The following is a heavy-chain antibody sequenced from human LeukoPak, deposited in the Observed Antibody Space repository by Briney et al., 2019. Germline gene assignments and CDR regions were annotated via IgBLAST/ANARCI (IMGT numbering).Heavy chain of an antibody. Sequence: PGGSLRLSCAASGFTFSSYWMHWVRQAPGKGLVWVSRTNSDGSSTTYADSVKGRFTMSRDNAKNTLYLQMNSLRAEDTAVYYCAAYDSSGYSFDYWGQGILVTVSS. V-gene: IGHV3-74*01. CDR1: GFTFSSYW. D-gene: IGHD3-22*01. J-gene: IGHJ4*02. CDR2: TNSDGSST. CDR3: AAYDSSGYSFDY.